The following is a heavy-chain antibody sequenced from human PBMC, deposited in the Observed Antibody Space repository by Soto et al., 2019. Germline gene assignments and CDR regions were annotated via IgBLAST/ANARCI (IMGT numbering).Heavy chain of an antibody. CDR3: ARGEIRFLEWLHTYYYYYMDV. J-gene: IGHJ6*03. CDR2: IIPILGIA. CDR1: GGTFSSYT. V-gene: IGHV1-69*02. D-gene: IGHD3-3*01. Sequence: SVKVSCKASGGTFSSYTISWVRQAPGQGLEWMGRIIPILGIANYAQKFQGRVTNTADKSTSTAYMELSSLRSEDTAVYYCARGEIRFLEWLHTYYYYYMDVWGKGTTVTVSS.